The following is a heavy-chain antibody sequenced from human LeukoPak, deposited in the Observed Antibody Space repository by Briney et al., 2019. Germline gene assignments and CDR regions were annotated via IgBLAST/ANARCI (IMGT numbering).Heavy chain of an antibody. CDR2: IYTSGST. CDR3: ARGGAGAIMNDY. Sequence: PSETLSLTCTVSGGSINSYYWSWIRQPPGKGLEWIGRIYTSGSTNYNPSLKSRVTMSVDTSKNQFSLKLSSVTAADPAVYYCARGGAGAIMNDYWGHGTLVTVSS. CDR1: GGSINSYY. J-gene: IGHJ4*01. V-gene: IGHV4-4*07. D-gene: IGHD1-26*01.